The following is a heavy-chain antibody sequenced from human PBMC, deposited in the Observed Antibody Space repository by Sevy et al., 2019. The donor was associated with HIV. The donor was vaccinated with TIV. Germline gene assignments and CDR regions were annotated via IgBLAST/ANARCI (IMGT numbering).Heavy chain of an antibody. CDR3: AKDRVSGTYYTGDFDY. Sequence: GGSLRLSCAASGFTFSIYAMSWVRQAPGKGLEWVSVISITGGSTYYADSVKGRFTISRDNSKNTLYLQMNTLRAEDTAVYYCAKDRVSGTYYTGDFDYGGQGTLVTGSS. J-gene: IGHJ4*02. CDR2: ISITGGST. V-gene: IGHV3-23*01. D-gene: IGHD3-10*01. CDR1: GFTFSIYA.